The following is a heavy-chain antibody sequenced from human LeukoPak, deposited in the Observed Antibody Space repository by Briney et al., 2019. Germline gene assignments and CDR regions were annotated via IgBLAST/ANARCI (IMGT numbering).Heavy chain of an antibody. CDR2: ISGSGAGT. CDR3: AKEGGLSYYFYYYMDV. J-gene: IGHJ6*03. D-gene: IGHD1-26*01. V-gene: IGHV3-23*01. Sequence: GGSLRLSCAASGFTFSSYAMNWVRQAPGKGLEWVSAISGSGAGTYSADSLKGRFTISRDNSKNTLYLQMNSLRAEDTAVYYCAKEGGLSYYFYYYMDVWGKGTTVTVSS. CDR1: GFTFSSYA.